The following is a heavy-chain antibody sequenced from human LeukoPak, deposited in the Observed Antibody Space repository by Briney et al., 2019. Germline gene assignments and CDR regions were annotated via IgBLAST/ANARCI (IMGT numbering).Heavy chain of an antibody. V-gene: IGHV4-34*01. CDR1: GGSFSGYY. CDR3: ARVGGRYCSSTSCYFDY. J-gene: IGHJ4*02. CDR2: INHSGST. D-gene: IGHD2-2*01. Sequence: SETLSLTCAVYGGSFSGYYWSWIRQPPGKGLEWIGEINHSGSTNYNPSLKSRVTISVDTSKNQFSLKLSSVTAADTAVYYCARVGGRYCSSTSCYFDYWGQGTLITVSS.